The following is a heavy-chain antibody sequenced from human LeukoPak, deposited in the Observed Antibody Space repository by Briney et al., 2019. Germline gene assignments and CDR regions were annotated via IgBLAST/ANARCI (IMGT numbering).Heavy chain of an antibody. CDR1: GFTFSRYY. Sequence: GGSLRLSCAASGFTFSRYYMHWVRQAPGKGLAWVSRINSDGSGTTYADSVKGRFTVSRDNAKNTLYLQMNSLRVEDTAMYYCTRVFAGDEYSSSGYWGQGTLVTVSS. V-gene: IGHV3-74*01. J-gene: IGHJ4*02. CDR3: TRVFAGDEYSSSGY. D-gene: IGHD6-13*01. CDR2: INSDGSGT.